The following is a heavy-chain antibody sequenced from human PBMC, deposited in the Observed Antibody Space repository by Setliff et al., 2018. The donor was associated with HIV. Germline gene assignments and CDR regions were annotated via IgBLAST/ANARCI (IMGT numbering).Heavy chain of an antibody. J-gene: IGHJ5*01. Sequence: GGSLRLSCAASGFTFSSYAMTWVRQAPGKGLEWVSSLSGSGGSTYYADSVKGRFTISRDNSKNTLYLQMNSLRAEDTAVYYCARGGANPSWFDSWGQGTLVTVSS. CDR1: GFTFSSYA. CDR3: ARGGANPSWFDS. D-gene: IGHD3-16*01. CDR2: LSGSGGST. V-gene: IGHV3-23*01.